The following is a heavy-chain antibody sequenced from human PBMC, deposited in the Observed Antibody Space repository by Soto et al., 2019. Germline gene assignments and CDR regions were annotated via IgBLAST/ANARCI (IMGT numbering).Heavy chain of an antibody. CDR2: INAGNGNT. CDR3: ARLRILEWLYLHYDMDV. D-gene: IGHD3-3*01. V-gene: IGHV1-3*01. CDR1: GYTFTSYA. Sequence: ASVKVSCKASGYTFTSYAMHWVRQAPGQRLEWMGWINAGNGNTKYSQKFQGRVTITRDTSASTAYMELSSLRSEDTAVYYCARLRILEWLYLHYDMDVWGKGTTVTVSS. J-gene: IGHJ6*03.